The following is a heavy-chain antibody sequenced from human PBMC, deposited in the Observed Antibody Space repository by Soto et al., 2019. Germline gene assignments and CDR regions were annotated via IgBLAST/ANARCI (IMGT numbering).Heavy chain of an antibody. CDR2: ISNDENIK. D-gene: IGHD5-12*01. V-gene: IGHV3-33*01. CDR1: GFNFGNFG. Sequence: GGSLRLSCVASGFNFGNFGMHWVRQAPGKGLEWLTVISNDENIKQGSVRGRFAIARDNSKNTLYLHLTSLRAEDTAIYYCARGLRGVLDYWGQGTLVTVS. CDR3: ARGLRGVLDY. J-gene: IGHJ4*02.